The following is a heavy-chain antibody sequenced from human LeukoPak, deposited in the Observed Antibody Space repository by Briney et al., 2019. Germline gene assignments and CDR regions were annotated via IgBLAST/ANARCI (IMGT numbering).Heavy chain of an antibody. CDR2: INPNSGGT. CDR1: GYTFTGYY. D-gene: IGHD3-22*01. V-gene: IGHV1-2*02. J-gene: IGHJ4*02. Sequence: GASVKVSCKASGYTFTGYYMHWVRQAPGQGLEWMGWINPNSGGTNYAQKFQGRVTMTRDTSISTAYMELNRLRSDDTAVYYCAVDPPSGYSYGYDYYDSSGYLPTGMGYWGQGALVTVSS. CDR3: AVDPPSGYSYGYDYYDSSGYLPTGMGY.